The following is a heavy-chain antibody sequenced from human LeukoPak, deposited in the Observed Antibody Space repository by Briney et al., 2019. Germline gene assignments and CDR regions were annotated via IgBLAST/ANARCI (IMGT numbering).Heavy chain of an antibody. V-gene: IGHV4-59*08. CDR1: GGSISSYY. CDR2: IYYSGST. Sequence: SETLSLTCTASGGSISSYYWSWIRQPPGKGLEWIGYIYYSGSTNYNPSLKSRVTISVDTSKSQFSLKLSSVTAADTAVYYCARRSATRDYYGMDAWGQGTTVTVSS. D-gene: IGHD5-24*01. CDR3: ARRSATRDYYGMDA. J-gene: IGHJ6*02.